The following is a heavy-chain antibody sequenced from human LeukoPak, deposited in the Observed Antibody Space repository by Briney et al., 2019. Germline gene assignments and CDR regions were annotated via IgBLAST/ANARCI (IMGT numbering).Heavy chain of an antibody. CDR1: GYTFTSYG. J-gene: IGHJ4*02. Sequence: ASVKVSCKASGYTFTSYGISWVRQAPGQGLEWMGWISAYNGNTNYAQKLQGRVTMTTDTSTSTAYMELRSLRSYDTAVYYCARGGASYYDFWSGYYREYYFDYWGQGTLVTVSS. D-gene: IGHD3-3*01. CDR3: ARGGASYYDFWSGYYREYYFDY. CDR2: ISAYNGNT. V-gene: IGHV1-18*01.